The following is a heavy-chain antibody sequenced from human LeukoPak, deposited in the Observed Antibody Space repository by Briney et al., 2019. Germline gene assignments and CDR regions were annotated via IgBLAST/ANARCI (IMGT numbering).Heavy chain of an antibody. V-gene: IGHV3-23*01. Sequence: GGSLRLSCAASGFTFNSYAMSWVRQAPGKGLEWVSAISGSGGSTYYADSVKGRFTISRDNSKNTLYLQMNSLRAEDTAVYYCAKIMEYQLPRMIDYWGQGTLVTVSS. J-gene: IGHJ4*02. CDR2: ISGSGGST. CDR3: AKIMEYQLPRMIDY. D-gene: IGHD2-2*01. CDR1: GFTFNSYA.